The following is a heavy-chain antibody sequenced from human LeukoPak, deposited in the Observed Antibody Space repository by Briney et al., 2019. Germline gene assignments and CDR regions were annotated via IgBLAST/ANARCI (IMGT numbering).Heavy chain of an antibody. CDR3: ARVGGYYDSSGYDYYYYGMDV. V-gene: IGHV3-74*01. CDR1: GIPLRYHL. J-gene: IGHJ6*02. D-gene: IGHD3-22*01. CDR2: INCDGSST. Sequence: GSLRLSCASPGIPLRYHLIHWVRQTSGKGLGLVSRINCDGSSTSYADSVKGRFTISRDNAKNTLYLQMNSLRAEDTAVYYCARVGGYYDSSGYDYYYYGMDVWGQGTTVTASS.